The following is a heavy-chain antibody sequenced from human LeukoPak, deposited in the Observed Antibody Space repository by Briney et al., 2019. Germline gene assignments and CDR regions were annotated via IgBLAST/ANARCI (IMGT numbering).Heavy chain of an antibody. CDR2: IYYSGST. D-gene: IGHD4-17*01. V-gene: IGHV4-59*01. Sequence: PSETLSLTCTVSGGSISSYYWSGIRQPPGKGLEWIGYIYYSGSTNYNPSLKTRVTISVDTSKNQFSLKLSSVTAADTAVYYCATTTVTTHYYYYMDVWGKGTTVTVSS. CDR3: ATTTVTTHYYYYMDV. J-gene: IGHJ6*03. CDR1: GGSISSYY.